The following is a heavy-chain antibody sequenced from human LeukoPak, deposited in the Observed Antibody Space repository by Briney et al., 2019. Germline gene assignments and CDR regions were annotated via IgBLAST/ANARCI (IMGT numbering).Heavy chain of an antibody. D-gene: IGHD4-17*01. J-gene: IGHJ4*02. CDR2: IIPIFGTA. V-gene: IGHV1-69*06. Sequence: SVKVSCKASGGTFSSYAISWVRQAPGQGLEWMGGIIPIFGTANYAQRFQGRVTITADKSTSAAYMELSSLRSEDTAVYYCARGSPYGDFYFDYWGQGTLVTVSS. CDR3: ARGSPYGDFYFDY. CDR1: GGTFSSYA.